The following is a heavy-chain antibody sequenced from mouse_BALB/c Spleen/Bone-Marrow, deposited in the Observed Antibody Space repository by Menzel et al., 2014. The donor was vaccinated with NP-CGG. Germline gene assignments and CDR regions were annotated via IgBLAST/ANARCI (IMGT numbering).Heavy chain of an antibody. Sequence: QVQLQQSGAELVGPGVSVKISCKGSGYTFTDYAMHWVKQSHAKSLEWIGVISTYYGDTNYNQKFKGKATMTVDKSSSTAYMELARLTSEDSAIYYCAPMYDGYYMFAYWGQGTLVTVSA. D-gene: IGHD2-3*01. J-gene: IGHJ3*01. V-gene: IGHV1S137*01. CDR3: APMYDGYYMFAY. CDR1: GYTFTDYA. CDR2: ISTYYGDT.